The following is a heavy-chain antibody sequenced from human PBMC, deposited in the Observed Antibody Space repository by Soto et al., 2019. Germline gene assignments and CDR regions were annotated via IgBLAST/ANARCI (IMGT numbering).Heavy chain of an antibody. CDR1: NGSISGFY. CDR3: VRVGVGIGNHFDS. J-gene: IGHJ4*02. Sequence: KSSETLSLTCSVSNGSISGFYWTWIRQPPGKTLEWIGYIHYSGRTDYNPSLTSRATMSVDTSKNQFSLNLKSITAADTAVYYCVRVGVGIGNHFDSWGRGTLVTVSS. V-gene: IGHV4-59*12. D-gene: IGHD1-26*01. CDR2: IHYSGRT.